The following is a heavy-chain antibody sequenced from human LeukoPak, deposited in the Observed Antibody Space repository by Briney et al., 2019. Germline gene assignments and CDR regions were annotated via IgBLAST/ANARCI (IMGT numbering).Heavy chain of an antibody. V-gene: IGHV3-74*01. Sequence: GVLRLSCAASGFTFSNYWMHWVRQAPGKGLVWVSHITRDGSSTSYADSVKGRFTISRDNAKNSLYLQMNSLRAEDTALYYCARVGSRIAAAGTVYWGQGTLVTVSS. J-gene: IGHJ4*02. CDR2: ITRDGSST. CDR1: GFTFSNYW. D-gene: IGHD6-13*01. CDR3: ARVGSRIAAAGTVY.